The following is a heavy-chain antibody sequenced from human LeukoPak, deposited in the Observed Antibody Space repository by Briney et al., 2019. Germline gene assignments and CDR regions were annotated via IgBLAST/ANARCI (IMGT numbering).Heavy chain of an antibody. CDR2: ISYDGSNK. J-gene: IGHJ4*02. CDR1: GFTFSSSA. D-gene: IGHD6-19*01. V-gene: IGHV3-30-3*01. Sequence: GGSLRLSCAASGFTFSSSAMHWVRQAPDKGLEWVAVISYDGSNKYYADSVKGRFTISRDNSKNTLYLQMNSLRADDTAVYYCARGHDSSGWYEGFDYWGQGTLVTVSS. CDR3: ARGHDSSGWYEGFDY.